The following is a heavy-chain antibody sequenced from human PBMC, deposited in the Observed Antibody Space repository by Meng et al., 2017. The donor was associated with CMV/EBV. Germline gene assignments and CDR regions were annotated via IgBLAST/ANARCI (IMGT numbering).Heavy chain of an antibody. CDR1: GYTFSSYG. J-gene: IGHJ3*02. Sequence: ASVTVSCKASGYTFSSYGICWVRQAPGPGLEWMGWVSGCDVETNYAQEIEGRVTMTTDTSTSTVDMELRSLRSDDTAVYYCVRDWECIARSDFFDIWGQGTTVTVSS. V-gene: IGHV1-18*01. CDR2: VSGCDVET. D-gene: IGHD1-26*01. CDR3: VRDWECIARSDFFDI.